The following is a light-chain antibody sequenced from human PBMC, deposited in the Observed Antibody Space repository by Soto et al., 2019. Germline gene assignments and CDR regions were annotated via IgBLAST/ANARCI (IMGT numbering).Light chain of an antibody. CDR1: QPVXSR. J-gene: IGKJ2*01. CDR3: QQYKSDPPT. Sequence: IQMTQCPSTLSASAGDRVTITCRASQPVXSRLDWFQQEPGEAPKLLXYDASSWESGGPSRLSGSGSGTEFTLTISSLQPDDFATYYCQQYKSDPPTFGQGTKVEIK. CDR2: DAS. V-gene: IGKV1-5*01.